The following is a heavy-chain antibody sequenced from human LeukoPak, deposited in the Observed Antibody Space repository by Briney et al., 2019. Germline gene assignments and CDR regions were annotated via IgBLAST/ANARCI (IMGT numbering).Heavy chain of an antibody. V-gene: IGHV4-39*01. CDR2: IYYSGST. CDR1: GGSISSSSYY. Sequence: TTSETLSLTCTVSGGSISSSSYYWGWIRLPPGKGLEWIGSIYYSGSTYYNPSLKSRVTISVDTSKNQFSLKLSSVTAADTAVYYCARQNTGYFDYWGQGTLVTVSS. CDR3: ARQNTGYFDY. J-gene: IGHJ4*02. D-gene: IGHD2-8*02.